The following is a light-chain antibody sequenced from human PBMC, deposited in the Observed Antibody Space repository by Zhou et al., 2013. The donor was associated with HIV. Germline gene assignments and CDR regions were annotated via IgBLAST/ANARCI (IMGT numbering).Light chain of an antibody. CDR2: GAS. V-gene: IGKV1-8*01. CDR1: QGVGRS. CDR3: LQHNSYPRT. J-gene: IGKJ1*01. Sequence: AIRITQSPSSLSASIGDKVTITCRASQGVGRSLAWYQQKAGKAPNLLIHGASTLNSGVPSRFSGRGSGTEFTLTISSLQPEDFATYYCLQHNSYPRTFGQGTKVEIK.